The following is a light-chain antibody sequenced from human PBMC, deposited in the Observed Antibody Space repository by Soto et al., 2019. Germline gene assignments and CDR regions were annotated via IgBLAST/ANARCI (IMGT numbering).Light chain of an antibody. CDR1: SSDVGGYNL. V-gene: IGLV2-23*01. Sequence: QSALTQPASVSGSPGQSITISCAGTSSDVGGYNLVSWYQNHPGEAPKLMIYEGSKRPSGVSNRFSGSKSGNTASLTISGLQAADEADYYFCSYIGHYIYVFGTGTKVTVL. J-gene: IGLJ1*01. CDR2: EGS. CDR3: CSYIGHYIYV.